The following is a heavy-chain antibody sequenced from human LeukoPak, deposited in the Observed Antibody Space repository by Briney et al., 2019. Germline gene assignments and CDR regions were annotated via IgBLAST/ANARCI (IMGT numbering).Heavy chain of an antibody. J-gene: IGHJ4*02. D-gene: IGHD2-15*01. Sequence: PSETLSLTCSVSGGSINNYWWNWIRQPPGKGLEWIGYIYYSGSTSYNPSLKSRLTISVGTSLNQFSLKLNSVTAADTAVYYCARYCSGGDCYSKALDYWGQGILVTVSS. CDR3: ARYCSGGDCYSKALDY. CDR2: IYYSGST. V-gene: IGHV4-59*01. CDR1: GGSINNYW.